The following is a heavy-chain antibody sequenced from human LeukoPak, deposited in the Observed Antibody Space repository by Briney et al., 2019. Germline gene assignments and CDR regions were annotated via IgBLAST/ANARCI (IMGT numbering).Heavy chain of an antibody. V-gene: IGHV4-4*07. D-gene: IGHD3-3*01. CDR1: GGSISSYY. J-gene: IGHJ3*02. Sequence: SETLSLTCTVSGGSISSYYWSWIRQPAGKGLEWIGRIYTSGSTNYNPSLKSRVTMSVDTSKNQFSLKLSSVTAADTAVYYCARGITIFGVARKFLDAFDIWGQGTMVTVSS. CDR2: IYTSGST. CDR3: ARGITIFGVARKFLDAFDI.